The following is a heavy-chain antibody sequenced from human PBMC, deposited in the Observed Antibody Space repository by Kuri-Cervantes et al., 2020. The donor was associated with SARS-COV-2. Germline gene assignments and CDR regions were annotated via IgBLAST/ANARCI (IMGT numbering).Heavy chain of an antibody. Sequence: GESLKISCAATGFTFSSYWMHWVRQAPGKGLVWVSRINSDGSSTSYADSVKGRFTISRDNAKNTLYLQMNSLRAEDTAVYYCARDPVAPGYYYYYGMDVWGQETTVTVSS. D-gene: IGHD2-15*01. CDR3: ARDPVAPGYYYYYGMDV. CDR1: GFTFSSYW. V-gene: IGHV3-74*01. J-gene: IGHJ6*02. CDR2: INSDGSST.